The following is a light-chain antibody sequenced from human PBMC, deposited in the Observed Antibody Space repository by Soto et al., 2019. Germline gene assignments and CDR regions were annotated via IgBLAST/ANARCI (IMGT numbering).Light chain of an antibody. J-gene: IGKJ1*01. Sequence: DIHMTQSPSTLSLSLGDRVTITVRASQSISSWLAWYQQKPGKAPKLLIYDASSLENGVPSRFSGSGSGTEFTLTISSLQPDDFATYYCQQYNSWWTFGQGTKVDIK. CDR2: DAS. V-gene: IGKV1-5*01. CDR3: QQYNSWWT. CDR1: QSISSW.